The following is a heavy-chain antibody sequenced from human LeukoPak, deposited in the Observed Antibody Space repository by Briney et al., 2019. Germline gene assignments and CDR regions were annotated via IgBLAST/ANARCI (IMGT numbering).Heavy chain of an antibody. D-gene: IGHD3-10*01. CDR1: GFTFSNYA. CDR2: VSASGGTT. Sequence: GGSLRLSCAASGFTFSNYAISWVRQAPGKGLEWVSAVSASGGTTYYAGSVKGRFTISRDNSKNTLYLQMNSLRAEDTAVYYCAKLAGYYFDYWGQGTLVTVSS. J-gene: IGHJ4*02. V-gene: IGHV3-23*01. CDR3: AKLAGYYFDY.